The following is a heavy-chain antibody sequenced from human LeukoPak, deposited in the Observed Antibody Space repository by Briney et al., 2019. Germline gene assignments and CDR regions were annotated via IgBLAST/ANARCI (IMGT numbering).Heavy chain of an antibody. CDR2: INHSGST. Sequence: SETLSLTCAVYGGSFSGYYWSWIRQPPGKGLEWAGEINHSGSTNYNPSLKSRVTISVNTSKNQFSLKLSSVTAADTAVYYCARGPYSSSWFNYYGMDVWGKGTTVTVSS. CDR3: ARGPYSSSWFNYYGMDV. J-gene: IGHJ6*04. V-gene: IGHV4-34*01. CDR1: GGSFSGYY. D-gene: IGHD6-13*01.